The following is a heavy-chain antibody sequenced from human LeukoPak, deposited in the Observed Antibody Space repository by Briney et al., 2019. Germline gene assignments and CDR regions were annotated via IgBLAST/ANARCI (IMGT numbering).Heavy chain of an antibody. D-gene: IGHD3-22*01. CDR2: IKSDGST. CDR3: ARAPAEIGGYYPEYFRH. CDR1: GFTFSRYW. Sequence: GGSLRLSCAASGFTFSRYWMHWVRQAPGKGLVWVSRIKSDGSTNYADSVKGRFTISRDNAKNTVSLQMNSLRAEDTGVYYCARAPAEIGGYYPEYFRHWGQGTMANVST. J-gene: IGHJ1*01. V-gene: IGHV3-74*01.